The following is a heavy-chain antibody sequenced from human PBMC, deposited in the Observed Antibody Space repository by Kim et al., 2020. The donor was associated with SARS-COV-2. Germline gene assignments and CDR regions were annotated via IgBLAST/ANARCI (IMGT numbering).Heavy chain of an antibody. J-gene: IGHJ4*02. CDR3: AKTPVHGAVVTFDY. Sequence: ADSVKGRFTISRDNSKNTLYLQMNSLRAEDTAVYYCAKTPVHGAVVTFDYWGQGTLVTVSS. D-gene: IGHD6-19*01. V-gene: IGHV3-23*01.